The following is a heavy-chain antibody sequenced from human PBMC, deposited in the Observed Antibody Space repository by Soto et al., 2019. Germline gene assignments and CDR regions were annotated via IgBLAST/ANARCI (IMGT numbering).Heavy chain of an antibody. CDR3: ARHSTSAPKDY. D-gene: IGHD3-10*01. Sequence: PGESLKISCKVSVYSFTTYWIAWVRQMPGKGLEWVGIIYPGDSDTRYSPSFEGHVTISVDKSISTAFLQWNSLKASDNAIYYCARHSTSAPKDYWGQGTLVTVSS. CDR1: VYSFTTYW. J-gene: IGHJ4*01. V-gene: IGHV5-51*01. CDR2: IYPGDSDT.